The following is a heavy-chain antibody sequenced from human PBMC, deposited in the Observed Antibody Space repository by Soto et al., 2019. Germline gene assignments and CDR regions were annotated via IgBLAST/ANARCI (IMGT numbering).Heavy chain of an antibody. J-gene: IGHJ4*02. Sequence: PSETQSLTCTVSGGSISSSSYYWGWIRQPPGKGLEWIGSIYYSGSTYYNPSLKSRVTISVDTSKNQFSLKLSSVTAADTAVYYCARYGTFWNLGIDYWGQGTLVTVSS. CDR2: IYYSGST. CDR1: GGSISSSSYY. CDR3: ARYGTFWNLGIDY. V-gene: IGHV4-39*07. D-gene: IGHD3-3*01.